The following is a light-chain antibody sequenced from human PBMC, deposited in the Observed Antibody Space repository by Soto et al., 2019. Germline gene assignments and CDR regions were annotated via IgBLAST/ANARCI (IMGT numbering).Light chain of an antibody. CDR3: QQYYNSPFT. CDR1: QSVLYSSNNKNY. V-gene: IGKV4-1*01. CDR2: WAS. Sequence: DIVMTQSPDSLAVSLGERATINCKSSQSVLYSSNNKNYLAWYQQKPGQPPKLLIYWASTRESGVPDRFSGSGSGTDFTLTISSLQAEDVAVYYCQQYYNSPFTIGPGTKVDIK. J-gene: IGKJ3*01.